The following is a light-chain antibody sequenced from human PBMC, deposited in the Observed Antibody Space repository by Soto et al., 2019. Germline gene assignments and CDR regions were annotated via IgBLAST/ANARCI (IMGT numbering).Light chain of an antibody. J-gene: IGKJ4*01. CDR2: DAS. CDR1: QSINDY. Sequence: EIVLTQSPASLSLSPGDRATLSYGASQSINDYLGWYQQKPGQAPRLLISDASNRATGIPARFSGSGSGTDFTLTISRLEHEDSAVYYCQQRSNWPSLTFGGGTKVDIK. CDR3: QQRSNWPSLT. V-gene: IGKV3-11*01.